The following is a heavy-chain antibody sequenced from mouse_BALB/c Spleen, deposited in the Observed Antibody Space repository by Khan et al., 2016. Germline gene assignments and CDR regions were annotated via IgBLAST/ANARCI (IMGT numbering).Heavy chain of an antibody. CDR1: GFAFSSYD. CDR2: ISSGGGST. J-gene: IGHJ3*01. CDR3: AGHNYGPEGEFAC. D-gene: IGHD1-2*01. V-gene: IGHV5-12-1*01. Sequence: EVELVESGGGLVKPGGSLKLSCAASGFAFSSYDMSWVRQTPEKRLEWVAYISSGGGSTYYPDTVKGRFTISRDNAKNTLYLQMSSLKSEDTAMYYCAGHNYGPEGEFACWGQGTLVTVSA.